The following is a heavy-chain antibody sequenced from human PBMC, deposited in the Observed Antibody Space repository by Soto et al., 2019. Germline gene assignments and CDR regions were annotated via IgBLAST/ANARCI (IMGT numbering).Heavy chain of an antibody. V-gene: IGHV4-34*01. J-gene: IGHJ5*02. CDR2: INHSGST. D-gene: IGHD3-3*01. CDR3: AREWRITIFGVVNKGFDP. Sequence: PSETLSLTCAVYGGSFSGYYWSWIRQPPGKGLEWIGEINHSGSTNYNPSLKSRVTISVDTSKNQFSLKLSSVTAADTALYYFAREWRITIFGVVNKGFDPWGQGTLVTVSS. CDR1: GGSFSGYY.